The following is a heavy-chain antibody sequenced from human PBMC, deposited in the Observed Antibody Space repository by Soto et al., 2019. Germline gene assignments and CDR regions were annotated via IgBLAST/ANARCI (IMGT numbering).Heavy chain of an antibody. CDR2: LSWNSDYI. D-gene: IGHD6-19*01. CDR1: GFTFDAYT. J-gene: IGHJ4*02. V-gene: IGHV3-9*01. Sequence: EVQLVESGGGLIRPGRSLRLSCVASGFTFDAYTMHWVRQAPGKGLEWVSGLSWNSDYIGYADSVRGRFTISRDNAKNSLYLQLNSLRAKDTAFYYCARGDSGWAAFDYWGQGTLVTVSS. CDR3: ARGDSGWAAFDY.